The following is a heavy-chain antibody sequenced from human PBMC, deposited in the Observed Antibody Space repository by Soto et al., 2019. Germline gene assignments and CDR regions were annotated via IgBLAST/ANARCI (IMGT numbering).Heavy chain of an antibody. V-gene: IGHV5-51*01. Sequence: LGESLKISCKGSGYSFTSYWIGWVRQMPGKGLEWMGIIYPGDSDTRYSPSFQGQVTISADKSISTAYLQWSSLKASDTAMYYCARRCRGGDCYAAFDIWGQGTMVTVSS. CDR2: IYPGDSDT. D-gene: IGHD2-21*02. J-gene: IGHJ3*02. CDR3: ARRCRGGDCYAAFDI. CDR1: GYSFTSYW.